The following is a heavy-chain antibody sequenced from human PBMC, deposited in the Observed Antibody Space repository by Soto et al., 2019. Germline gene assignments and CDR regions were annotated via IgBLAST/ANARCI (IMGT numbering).Heavy chain of an antibody. CDR3: ARVSIALEYSTTPFDY. Sequence: ASVKVSCKASGYTFTTYGIAWVRQAPGQGLEWMGWISADNGKTYYAQKVQGRVTMTRDTSTDTAYMDLRDLRSDDTAVYYCARVSIALEYSTTPFDYWGQGTLVTVSS. CDR2: ISADNGKT. D-gene: IGHD6-13*01. CDR1: GYTFTTYG. V-gene: IGHV1-18*04. J-gene: IGHJ4*02.